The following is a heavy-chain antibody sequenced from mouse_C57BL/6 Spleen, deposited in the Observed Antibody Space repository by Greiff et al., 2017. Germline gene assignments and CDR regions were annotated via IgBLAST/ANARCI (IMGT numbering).Heavy chain of an antibody. D-gene: IGHD2-5*01. V-gene: IGHV1-55*01. J-gene: IGHJ3*01. CDR2: IYPGSGST. CDR1: GYTFTSYW. CDR3: GRGGGYSNSFAY. Sequence: VQLQQPGAELVKPGASVKMSCKASGYTFTSYWITWVKQRPGQGLEWIGDIYPGSGSTNYNEKFKSKATLTVDTSSSTAYMQLSSLTSEDSAVYYCGRGGGYSNSFAYWGQGTLVTVSA.